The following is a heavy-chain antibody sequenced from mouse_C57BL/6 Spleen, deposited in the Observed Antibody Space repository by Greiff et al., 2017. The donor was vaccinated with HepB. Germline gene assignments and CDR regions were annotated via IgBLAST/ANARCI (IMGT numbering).Heavy chain of an antibody. J-gene: IGHJ1*03. D-gene: IGHD1-1*01. Sequence: LKESGAELVRPGSSVKLSCKDSYFAFMASAMHWVKQRPGHGLEWIGSFTMKSDATEYSENFKGKATLTANTSSRTAYMELSSLTSEDSAVYDCARRSGSSYGYFDGWGTGTTVTVSS. V-gene: IGHV1-49*01. CDR1: YFAFMASA. CDR3: ARRSGSSYGYFDG. CDR2: FTMKSDAT.